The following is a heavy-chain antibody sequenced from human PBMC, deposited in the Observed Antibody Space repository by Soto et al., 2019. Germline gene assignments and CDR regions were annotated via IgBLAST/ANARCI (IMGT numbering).Heavy chain of an antibody. CDR1: GGSIRSDV. V-gene: IGHV4-59*01. CDR3: ARVITGTDVFDL. Sequence: SETLSLTCSVSGGSIRSDVWSWLRQPPGKDLEWIGYIYNNGGSNYNPSLMSRVTISRDTSQNHFSLTVSSVTASDTAVYYCARVITGTDVFDLWGRGTMVTVSS. D-gene: IGHD1-20*01. J-gene: IGHJ3*01. CDR2: IYNNGGS.